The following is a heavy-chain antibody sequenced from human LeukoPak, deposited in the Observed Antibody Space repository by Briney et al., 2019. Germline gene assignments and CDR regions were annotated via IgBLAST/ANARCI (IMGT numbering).Heavy chain of an antibody. CDR3: AKFFGAAYDWDY. V-gene: IGHV3-30*18. CDR1: GFTFSTSA. CDR2: ISNDEKNK. D-gene: IGHD3-3*01. Sequence: GGSLRLSCVASGFTFSTSAMHWIRQAPGKGLEWVALISNDEKNKYYLDSVKGRFTISRDNSKNTLYLQMNSLRAEDTAVYYCAKFFGAAYDWDYWGQGTLVTVSS. J-gene: IGHJ4*02.